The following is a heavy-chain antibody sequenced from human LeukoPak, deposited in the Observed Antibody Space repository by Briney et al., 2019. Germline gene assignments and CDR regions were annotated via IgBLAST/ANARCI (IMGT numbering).Heavy chain of an antibody. J-gene: IGHJ5*02. CDR3: ARGKGRFCSSTSCYTVANWFDP. CDR1: GYTFTSYA. V-gene: IGHV1-3*01. D-gene: IGHD2-2*02. CDR2: INAGNGNT. Sequence: ASVKVSCKASGYTFTSYAMHWVRQAPGQRLEWMGWINAGNGNTKYSQKFQGRVTITRDTSASTAYMELSSLRSEDTAVYYCARGKGRFCSSTSCYTVANWFDPWGQGTLATVSS.